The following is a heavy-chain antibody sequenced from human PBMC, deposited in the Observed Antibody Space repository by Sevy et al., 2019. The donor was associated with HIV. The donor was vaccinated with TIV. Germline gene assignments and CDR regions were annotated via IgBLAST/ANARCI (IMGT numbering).Heavy chain of an antibody. CDR2: INPNSGGT. CDR3: VRRPGPAVYWFDP. CDR1: GYTFTGYY. J-gene: IGHJ5*02. Sequence: ASVKVSCKASGYTFTGYYMHWVRQAPGQGLEWMGWINPNSGGTNYAQKFQGRVTMTRDTSISTAYMELSRLRSDDTAVYYCVRRPGPAVYWFDPWGQGTLVTVSS. D-gene: IGHD2-8*01. V-gene: IGHV1-2*02.